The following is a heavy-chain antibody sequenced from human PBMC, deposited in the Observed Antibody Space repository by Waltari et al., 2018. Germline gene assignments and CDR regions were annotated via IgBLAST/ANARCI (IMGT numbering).Heavy chain of an antibody. J-gene: IGHJ6*03. Sequence: QLQLQESGPGLVKPSETLSLTCTVSGGSISSSSYYWGWIRQPPGKVLEWIGSIYYSGSTYYNPSLKSRVTISVDTSKNQFSLKLSSVTAADTAVYYCARQGYGDYDYYYYYMDVWGKGTTVTVSS. V-gene: IGHV4-39*07. D-gene: IGHD4-17*01. CDR1: GGSISSSSYY. CDR2: IYYSGST. CDR3: ARQGYGDYDYYYYYMDV.